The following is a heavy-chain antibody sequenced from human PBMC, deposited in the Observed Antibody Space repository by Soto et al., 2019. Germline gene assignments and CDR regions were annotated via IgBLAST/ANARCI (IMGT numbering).Heavy chain of an antibody. J-gene: IGHJ5*02. CDR3: AKVPIANYDFWSGSLRGCWFDP. CDR2: ISGSGGST. D-gene: IGHD3-3*01. CDR1: GFTFSSYA. Sequence: GGSLRLSCAASGFTFSSYAMSWVRQAPGKGLEWDSAISGSGGSTYYAVSVKGRFTISRDNSKNTLYLQMNSLRAEDTAVYYCAKVPIANYDFWSGSLRGCWFDPWGQGTLVTVSS. V-gene: IGHV3-23*01.